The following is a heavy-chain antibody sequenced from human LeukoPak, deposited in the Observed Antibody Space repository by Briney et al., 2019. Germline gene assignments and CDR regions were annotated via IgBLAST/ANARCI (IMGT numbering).Heavy chain of an antibody. J-gene: IGHJ4*02. CDR2: IYSGGST. CDR3: AKDKDFDY. Sequence: GGSLRLSCAASGFTFSSYSMNWVRQAPGKGLEWVSVIYSGGSTYYADSVKGRFTISRDNSKNTLYLQMNSLGAEDTAVYYCAKDKDFDYWGQGTLVTVSS. CDR1: GFTFSSYS. V-gene: IGHV3-23*03.